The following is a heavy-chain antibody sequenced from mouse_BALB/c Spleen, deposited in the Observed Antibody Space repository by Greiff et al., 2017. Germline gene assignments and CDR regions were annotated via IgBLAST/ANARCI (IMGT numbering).Heavy chain of an antibody. Sequence: VQLKESGPELVKPGASVKISCKASGYTFTDYNMHWVKQSHGKSLEWIGYIYPYNGGTGYNQKFKSKATLTVDNSSSTAYMELRSLTSEDSAVYYCARYGGYYDYWGQGTTLTVSS. V-gene: IGHV1S29*02. J-gene: IGHJ2*01. CDR3: ARYGGYYDY. D-gene: IGHD2-3*01. CDR1: GYTFTDYN. CDR2: IYPYNGGT.